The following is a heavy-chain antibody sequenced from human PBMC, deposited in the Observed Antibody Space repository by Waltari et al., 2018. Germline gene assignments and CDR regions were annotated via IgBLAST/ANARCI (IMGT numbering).Heavy chain of an antibody. D-gene: IGHD5-12*01. CDR2: IYYSGST. J-gene: IGHJ5*02. V-gene: IGHV4-39*01. Sequence: QLQLQESGPGLVKPSETPSLTCTVSGGSISSSSYYWCWIRQSPGKGLEWIGSIYYSGSTYYNPTLKSRVTISGDTSKNQFSLKLSSVTAADTAVYYCARHWKKSGYRFDPWGQGTLVTVSS. CDR1: GGSISSSSYY. CDR3: ARHWKKSGYRFDP.